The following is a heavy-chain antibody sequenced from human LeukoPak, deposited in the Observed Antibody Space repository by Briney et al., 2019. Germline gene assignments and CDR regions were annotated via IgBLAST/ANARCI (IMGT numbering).Heavy chain of an antibody. D-gene: IGHD3-3*01. V-gene: IGHV3-23*01. CDR1: GFTFSSYA. Sequence: GGSLRLSCAASGFTFSSYAMSWVRQAPRKGLEWVSGISTSGGNTYYADSVKGRFTISRDNSKNTLYLQMNSLRAEDTAVYYCAKAGAHYDFWSGHFDYWGQGTLVTVSS. J-gene: IGHJ4*02. CDR3: AKAGAHYDFWSGHFDY. CDR2: ISTSGGNT.